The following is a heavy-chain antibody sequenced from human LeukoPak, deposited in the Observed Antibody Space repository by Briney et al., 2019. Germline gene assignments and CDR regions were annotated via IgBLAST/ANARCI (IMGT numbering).Heavy chain of an antibody. V-gene: IGHV3-23*01. J-gene: IGHJ6*02. D-gene: IGHD1-26*01. CDR2: ITGSGDRT. CDR1: GFTSSHYS. CDR3: ARGNSGSSDVEYNYGMDV. Sequence: PGGSLRLSCAASGFTSSHYSMSWVRQAPGKGLEWVSTITGSGDRTYYADSVKGRFTISRDNSKNTLYLQLNSLRAEDTAVYYCARGNSGSSDVEYNYGMDVWGQGTTVTVSS.